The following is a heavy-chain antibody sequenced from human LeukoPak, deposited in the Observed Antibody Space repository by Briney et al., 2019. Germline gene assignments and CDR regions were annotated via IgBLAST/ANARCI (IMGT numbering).Heavy chain of an antibody. J-gene: IGHJ4*02. D-gene: IGHD2-15*01. CDR3: ARAAAYCSGGSCYFDY. Sequence: GGSLRLSCAASGFTVSSNSMSWVRQAPGKGLEWVSVIHSGGSTYYADSAKGRFTISRDNSKNTLFLQMNSLRAEDTAVYYCARAAAYCSGGSCYFDYWGQGTLVTVSS. V-gene: IGHV3-53*01. CDR2: IHSGGST. CDR1: GFTVSSNS.